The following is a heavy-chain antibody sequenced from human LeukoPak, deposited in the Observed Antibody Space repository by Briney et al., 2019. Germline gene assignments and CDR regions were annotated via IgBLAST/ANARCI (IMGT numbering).Heavy chain of an antibody. V-gene: IGHV3-74*01. J-gene: IGHJ5*02. CDR1: GFTFSSYW. CDR3: ARHMVRGVRGWFDP. D-gene: IGHD3-10*01. Sequence: PGGSLRLSCAASGFTFSSYWMHWVRHAPGKGLVWVSRINSDGSGTTYADSVKGRFTISRDNSKNTLYLQMNSLRAEDTAVYYCARHMVRGVRGWFDPWGQGTLVTVSS. CDR2: INSDGSGT.